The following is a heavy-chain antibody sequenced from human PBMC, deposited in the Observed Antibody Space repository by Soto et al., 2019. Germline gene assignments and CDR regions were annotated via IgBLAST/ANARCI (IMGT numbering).Heavy chain of an antibody. CDR2: IHPGEPDT. CDR3: ARHEATYYNFYGMDV. V-gene: IGHV5-51*01. CDR1: GCSFTTYW. J-gene: IGHJ6*02. Sequence: PGESLKVSWKSYGCSFTTYWSARVRQMPGKGLEWMGSIHPGEPDTRYSPSFQGQVTISADRSITTAYLQWSSLEASDTAMYYCARHEATYYNFYGMDVWGQGTTVTVSS.